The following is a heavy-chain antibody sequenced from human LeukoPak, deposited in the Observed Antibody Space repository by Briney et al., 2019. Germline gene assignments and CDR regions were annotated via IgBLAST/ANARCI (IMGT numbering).Heavy chain of an antibody. Sequence: ASVKVSXKASGYTFTSYYMHWVRQAPGQGLEWMGIINPSGGSTSYAQKFQGRVTMTRDTSTSTVYMELSSLRSEDTAVYYCASAIAVASHFDYWGQGTLVTVSS. J-gene: IGHJ4*02. D-gene: IGHD6-13*01. CDR2: INPSGGST. V-gene: IGHV1-46*03. CDR3: ASAIAVASHFDY. CDR1: GYTFTSYY.